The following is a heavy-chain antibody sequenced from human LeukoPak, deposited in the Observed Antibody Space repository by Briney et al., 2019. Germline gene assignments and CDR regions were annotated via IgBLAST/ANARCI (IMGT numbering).Heavy chain of an antibody. CDR3: AKGHSNSRKGRFDY. V-gene: IGHV3-23*01. D-gene: IGHD6-13*01. CDR1: KFIFINYA. Sequence: PGGSLRLSCAVSKFIFINYAMTWVRQAPGKGLEWVSSIDDSGVKTYHADSVQGRFTISRDNSKNTLYLQMTRLRAEDTALYYCAKGHSNSRKGRFDYWGQGIVVTVSS. J-gene: IGHJ4*02. CDR2: IDDSGVKT.